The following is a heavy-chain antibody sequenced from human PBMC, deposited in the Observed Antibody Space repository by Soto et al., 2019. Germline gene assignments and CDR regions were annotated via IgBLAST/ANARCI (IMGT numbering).Heavy chain of an antibody. D-gene: IGHD3-22*01. Sequence: SDTLSLTCPVSGASISSHYWSWIRQPPGKGLEWIGYIYYSGSTNYNPSLKSRVSISVDTSKSQVSLKLSSVTAADTAVYYCARQSGYWANYYFDYWGQGTLVTVSS. CDR3: ARQSGYWANYYFDY. V-gene: IGHV4-59*11. CDR2: IYYSGST. CDR1: GASISSHY. J-gene: IGHJ4*02.